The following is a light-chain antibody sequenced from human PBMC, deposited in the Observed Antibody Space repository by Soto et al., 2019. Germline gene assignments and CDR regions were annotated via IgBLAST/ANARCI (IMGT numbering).Light chain of an antibody. J-gene: IGKJ1*01. CDR3: LQDFNYPWT. Sequence: AIQMTQSPSSLSASVGDRVTITCRASQGIRNDLSWYQQKPGKAPKLLIYAASSLQSGVPSRFSGSGSGTDFALTISSLQPEDFATYFCLQDFNYPWTFGQGTRVEIK. CDR2: AAS. V-gene: IGKV1-6*01. CDR1: QGIRND.